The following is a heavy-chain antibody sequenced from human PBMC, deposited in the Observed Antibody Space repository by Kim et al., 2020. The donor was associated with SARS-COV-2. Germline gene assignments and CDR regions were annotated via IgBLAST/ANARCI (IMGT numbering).Heavy chain of an antibody. J-gene: IGHJ4*02. D-gene: IGHD5-12*01. CDR3: ARVRGNSGWSDY. V-gene: IGHV4-59*01. CDR1: GGSISSYY. CDR2: IYYSGST. Sequence: SETLSLTCTVSGGSISSYYWSWIRQPPGKGLEWIGYIYYSGSTNYNPSLKSRVTISVDTSKNQFSLKLSSVTAADTAVYYCARVRGNSGWSDYWGQGTLVTVSS.